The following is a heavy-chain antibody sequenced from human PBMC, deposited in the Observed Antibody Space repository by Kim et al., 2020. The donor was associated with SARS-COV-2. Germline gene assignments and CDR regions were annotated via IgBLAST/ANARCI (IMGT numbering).Heavy chain of an antibody. CDR3: ARDLLFGYDSSGYYLDEQHGNFDY. CDR1: GFTFSSYS. J-gene: IGHJ4*02. D-gene: IGHD3-22*01. CDR2: ISSSSSTI. V-gene: IGHV3-48*02. Sequence: GGSLRLSCAASGFTFSSYSMNWVRQAPGKGLEWVSYISSSSSTIYYADSVKGRFTISRDNAKNSLYLQMNSLRDEDTAVYYCARDLLFGYDSSGYYLDEQHGNFDYWGQGTLVTVSS.